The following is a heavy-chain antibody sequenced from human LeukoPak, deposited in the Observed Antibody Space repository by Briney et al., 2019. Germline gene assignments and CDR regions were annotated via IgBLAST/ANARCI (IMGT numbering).Heavy chain of an antibody. D-gene: IGHD3-10*01. CDR1: GFTFTSFW. J-gene: IGHJ4*02. CDR3: ARDLSGYYGSADY. V-gene: IGHV3-7*01. CDR2: IMQDGSEK. Sequence: GGSLRLSCVASGFTFTSFWMSWVRQAPGKGLEWVANIMQDGSEKYLVDSVKGRFTISRDNAKNSLYLQMSSLRVEDTAVYYCARDLSGYYGSADYWGQGTLVTVSS.